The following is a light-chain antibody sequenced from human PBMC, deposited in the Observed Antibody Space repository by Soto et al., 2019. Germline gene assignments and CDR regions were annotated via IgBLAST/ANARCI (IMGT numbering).Light chain of an antibody. CDR2: AAS. V-gene: IGKV1-16*02. J-gene: IGKJ4*01. Sequence: DIQMTQSPSSLSASVGERVTITCRASQGLSNYLAWFQQNPGKAPTSLIYAASSLQSVVPSKFSGSGSRTYFTLTSSSLHPEDVATYYCQQYNSYPLTFGGGTKVEIK. CDR1: QGLSNY. CDR3: QQYNSYPLT.